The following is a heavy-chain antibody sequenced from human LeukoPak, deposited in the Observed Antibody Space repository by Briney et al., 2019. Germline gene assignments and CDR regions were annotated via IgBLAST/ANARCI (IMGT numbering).Heavy chain of an antibody. J-gene: IGHJ6*02. D-gene: IGHD3-10*01. CDR3: ARELGGAGSYFFPYYGMDV. CDR1: GYTFISYG. Sequence: GASVKVSCMASGYTFISYGINWVRQAPGQGLEWMGWISGYNGNTNYAQNLQGRVTMTRDTSTSTAYMELRSLRSDDTAVYYCARELGGAGSYFFPYYGMDVWGQGTTVTVSS. CDR2: ISGYNGNT. V-gene: IGHV1-18*01.